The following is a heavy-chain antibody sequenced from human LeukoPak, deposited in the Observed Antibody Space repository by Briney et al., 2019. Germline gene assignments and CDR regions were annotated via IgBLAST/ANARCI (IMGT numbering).Heavy chain of an antibody. D-gene: IGHD3-16*01. V-gene: IGHV3-7*01. J-gene: IGHJ6*03. Sequence: PGGSLRLSCAASGFTFSNYWMSWVRQAPGKGLEWVVTIKQDGSEKYSVDSVKGRFTISRDSARNSLYLQMNSLRAEDTAVYYCARHLRRGMNYMDVWGKGTTVTVSS. CDR3: ARHLRRGMNYMDV. CDR1: GFTFSNYW. CDR2: IKQDGSEK.